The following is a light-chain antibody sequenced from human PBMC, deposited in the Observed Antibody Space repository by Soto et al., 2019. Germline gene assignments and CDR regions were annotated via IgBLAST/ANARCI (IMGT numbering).Light chain of an antibody. J-gene: IGKJ5*01. Sequence: EIVLTQSPGTRSLSPGERATLSFSASHSVSSTSLAWYQQNPGQAPRLLIYSASSRATGIPDRLSGSGSGTDFTLTISRLEPEDFAVYYCQQYGSSPSITFGQGTRLEIK. CDR1: HSVSSTS. V-gene: IGKV3-20*01. CDR3: QQYGSSPSIT. CDR2: SAS.